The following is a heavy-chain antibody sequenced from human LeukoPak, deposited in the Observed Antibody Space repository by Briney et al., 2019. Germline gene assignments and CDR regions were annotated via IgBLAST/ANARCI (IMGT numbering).Heavy chain of an antibody. CDR2: IYYSGST. D-gene: IGHD2-2*01. Sequence: SETLSLTRTVSGGFISSYYWSWIRQPPGKGLEWIGYIYYSGSTNYNPSLKSRVTISVDTSKNQFSLKLSSVTAADTAVYYCARVGVVVPAAMYDYWGQGTLVTVSS. V-gene: IGHV4-59*08. CDR1: GGFISSYY. J-gene: IGHJ4*02. CDR3: ARVGVVVPAAMYDY.